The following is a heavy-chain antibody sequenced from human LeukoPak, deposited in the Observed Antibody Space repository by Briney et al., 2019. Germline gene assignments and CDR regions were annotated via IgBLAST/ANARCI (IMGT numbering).Heavy chain of an antibody. CDR3: AREDLGSWGF. D-gene: IGHD6-13*01. Sequence: PGGSLRLSCAASGFTFSSYAMHWVRQAPGKGLEWVAVISYDGSNKYYADSVKGRFTISRDNSKNTLYLQMNSLRAEDTAVYYCAREDLGSWGFWGQGTLVTVSS. CDR1: GFTFSSYA. CDR2: ISYDGSNK. V-gene: IGHV3-30-3*01. J-gene: IGHJ4*02.